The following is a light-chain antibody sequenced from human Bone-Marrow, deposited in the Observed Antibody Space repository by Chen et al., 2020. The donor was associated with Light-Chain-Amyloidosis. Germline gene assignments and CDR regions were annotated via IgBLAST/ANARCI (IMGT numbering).Light chain of an antibody. Sequence: QSALTQPASVSGSPGQSITISCTGTSSDVGGYNFVSWYQQHPGKAPKLMIYDVSNRPSGVSNRFSGSKCGNTASLTSSGLQAEDEADYYCSSYTSSSTLEFGGGTKLTVL. CDR3: SSYTSSSTLE. CDR2: DVS. CDR1: SSDVGGYNF. J-gene: IGLJ3*02. V-gene: IGLV2-14*01.